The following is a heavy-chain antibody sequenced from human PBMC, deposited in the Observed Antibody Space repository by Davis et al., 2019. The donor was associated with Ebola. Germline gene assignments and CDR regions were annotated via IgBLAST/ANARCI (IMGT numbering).Heavy chain of an antibody. CDR1: GNSFASHW. CDR2: IYTGDSDT. Sequence: GESLKISCTDSGNSFASHWIGWVRQMPGKGLERMGIIYTGDSDTRYSPSFRGQVTISADKSIKTAFLQWSSLKASDTAMYYCASLRRTITGMDDAFDIWGQGTMVTVSS. CDR3: ASLRRTITGMDDAFDI. V-gene: IGHV5-51*01. D-gene: IGHD2-8*02. J-gene: IGHJ3*02.